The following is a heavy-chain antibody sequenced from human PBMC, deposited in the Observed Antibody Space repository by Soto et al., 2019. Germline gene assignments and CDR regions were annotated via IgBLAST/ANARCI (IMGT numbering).Heavy chain of an antibody. V-gene: IGHV3-48*02. J-gene: IGHJ4*02. CDR1: GFTFSSYS. CDR3: ARDLRFLEWLPRSPFDY. CDR2: ISSSSSTI. Sequence: EVQLVESGGGLVQPGGSLRLSCAASGFTFSSYSMNWARQAPGKGLEWVSYISSSSSTIYYADSVKGRFTISRDNAKNSLYLQMNSLRDEDTAVYYCARDLRFLEWLPRSPFDYWGQGTLVTVSS. D-gene: IGHD3-3*01.